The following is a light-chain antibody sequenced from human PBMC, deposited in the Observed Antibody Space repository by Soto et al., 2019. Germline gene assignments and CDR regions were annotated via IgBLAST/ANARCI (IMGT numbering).Light chain of an antibody. J-gene: IGKJ1*01. Sequence: DVQITQYHSTVSASVGDRVTIAGRASQSINAWLAWYQQKPGKAPKLLIYAASSLQSGVPSRFSGSGSGTDFTLTISSLQPEDFATYYCPQSYSTPRTFGQRTKAAI. V-gene: IGKV1-39*01. CDR2: AAS. CDR3: PQSYSTPRT. CDR1: QSINAW.